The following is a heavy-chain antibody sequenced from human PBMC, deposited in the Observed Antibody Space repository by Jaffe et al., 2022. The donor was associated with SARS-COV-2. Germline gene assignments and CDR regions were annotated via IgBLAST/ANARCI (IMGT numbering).Heavy chain of an antibody. CDR1: GGSISSGSYY. Sequence: QVQLQESGPGLVKPSQTLSLTCTVSGGSISSGSYYWSWIRQPAGKGLEWIGRIYTSGSTNYNPSLKSRVTISVDTSKNQFSLKLSSVTAADTAVYYCAREGPGIAVAGPYYYYGMDVWGQGTTVTVSS. CDR3: AREGPGIAVAGPYYYYGMDV. V-gene: IGHV4-61*02. D-gene: IGHD6-19*01. CDR2: IYTSGST. J-gene: IGHJ6*02.